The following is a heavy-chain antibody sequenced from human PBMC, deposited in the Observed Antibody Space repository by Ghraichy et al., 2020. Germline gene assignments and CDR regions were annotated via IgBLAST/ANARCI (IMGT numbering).Heavy chain of an antibody. Sequence: SETLSLTCTVSGGSISSGGYYWSWIRQHPGKGLEWIGYIYYSGSTYYNPSLKSRVTISVDTSKNQFSLKLSSVTAADTAVYYCARDLAARKYFDYWGQGTLVTVSS. CDR2: IYYSGST. CDR3: ARDLAARKYFDY. CDR1: GGSISSGGYY. V-gene: IGHV4-31*03. J-gene: IGHJ4*02. D-gene: IGHD6-25*01.